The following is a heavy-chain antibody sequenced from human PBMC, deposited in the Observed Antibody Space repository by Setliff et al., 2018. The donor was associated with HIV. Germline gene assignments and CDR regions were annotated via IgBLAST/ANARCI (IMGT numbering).Heavy chain of an antibody. V-gene: IGHV4-61*01. CDR2: IYYTGST. CDR3: ARSIYGSGTYPLDV. J-gene: IGHJ4*02. CDR1: GGSVSSVNYY. Sequence: PSETLSLTCSVSGGSVSSVNYYWSWIRQPPGKGLEWLGRIYYTGSTEYNPSLKSRLTMSMDTSKDQFSLRLVSLTTADTAVYYCARSIYGSGTYPLDVWGPGTLVTVSS. D-gene: IGHD3-10*01.